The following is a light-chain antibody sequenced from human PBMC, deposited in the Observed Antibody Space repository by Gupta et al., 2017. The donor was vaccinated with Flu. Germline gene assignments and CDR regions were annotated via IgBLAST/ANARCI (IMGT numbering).Light chain of an antibody. V-gene: IGLV2-14*01. CDR2: EVS. J-gene: IGLJ1*01. CDR3: TSYSYTTTHV. CDR1: SSDVGGYNF. Sequence: QSALTQPASVSGSPGQSITISCTGTSSDVGGYNFVSWYQQYPGKAPKLMIYEVSNRPSGVSNRFSGSKSGNTASLTISGLQAEDEADYYCTSYSYTTTHVFGTGTKVTVL.